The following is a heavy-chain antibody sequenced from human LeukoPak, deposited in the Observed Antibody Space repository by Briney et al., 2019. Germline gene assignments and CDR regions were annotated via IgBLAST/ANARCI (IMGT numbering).Heavy chain of an antibody. J-gene: IGHJ6*03. V-gene: IGHV4-38-2*02. D-gene: IGHD1-26*01. CDR2: IYHSGTT. CDR3: ARDSWEAGYYYYMDV. CDR1: GYSISSGYF. Sequence: SETLSLTCTVSGYSISSGYFWGWIRQPPGKGLEWIGSIYHSGTTYYNPSLKSRVTISVDTSKNQFSLKLTSVTAADTAVYYCARDSWEAGYYYYMDVWGKGTTVTISS.